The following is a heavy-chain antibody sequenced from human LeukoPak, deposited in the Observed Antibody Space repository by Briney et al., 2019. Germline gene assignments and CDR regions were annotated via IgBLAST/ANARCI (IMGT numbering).Heavy chain of an antibody. Sequence: SETLSLTCTVSGGSISSGDYYWSWIRQPPGKGLEWIGYIYYSGSTYYNPSLKSRVAISVDTSKNQFSLKLSFVTAADTAVYYCARIRYSAVDYWGQGTLVTVSS. J-gene: IGHJ4*02. CDR2: IYYSGST. CDR1: GGSISSGDYY. CDR3: ARIRYSAVDY. V-gene: IGHV4-30-4*01. D-gene: IGHD1-26*01.